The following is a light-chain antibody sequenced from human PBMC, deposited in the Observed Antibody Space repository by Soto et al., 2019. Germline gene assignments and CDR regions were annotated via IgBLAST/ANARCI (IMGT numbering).Light chain of an antibody. CDR3: QVWDTSSDQQV. CDR1: NIGSIS. CDR2: YDH. J-gene: IGLJ2*01. Sequence: SYELTQPPSVSVAPGKTATIACGGDNIGSISVHWYQQKPGQAPVLVISYDHDRPSRIPERFSGSNSGSTATLTISRVEAGDEADHYCQVWDTSSDQQVFGGGTKLTVL. V-gene: IGLV3-21*04.